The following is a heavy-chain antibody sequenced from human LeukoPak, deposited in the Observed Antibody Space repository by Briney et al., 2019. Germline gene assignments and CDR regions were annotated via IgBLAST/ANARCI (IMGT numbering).Heavy chain of an antibody. CDR2: IWYDGSNK. V-gene: IGHV3-33*03. CDR3: AKDAQPRSRWFDP. CDR1: GFTFSSYG. J-gene: IGHJ5*02. D-gene: IGHD1-14*01. Sequence: GGSLRLSCAASGFTFSSYGTHWVRQAPGKGLEWVAVIWYDGSNKYYADSVKGRFTISRDNAKNALYLQMNSLRAEDTAIYYCAKDAQPRSRWFDPWGQGTLVSVSS.